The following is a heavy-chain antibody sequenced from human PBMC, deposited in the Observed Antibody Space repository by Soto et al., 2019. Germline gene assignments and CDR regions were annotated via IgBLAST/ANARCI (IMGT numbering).Heavy chain of an antibody. CDR1: GYSFTSYW. D-gene: IGHD6-19*01. Sequence: GESLKISWKGSGYSFTSYWIGWVRQMPGKGLEWVGIIYPGDSDTRYSPSFQGQVTISADKSISTAYLQWSSLKASDTAMYYCARHTDLFAAVAGFGYYGMDGWGQGTPVPVAS. CDR2: IYPGDSDT. CDR3: ARHTDLFAAVAGFGYYGMDG. J-gene: IGHJ6*02. V-gene: IGHV5-51*01.